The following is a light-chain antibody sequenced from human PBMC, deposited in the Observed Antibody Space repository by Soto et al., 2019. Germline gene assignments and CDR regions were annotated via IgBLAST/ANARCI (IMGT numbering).Light chain of an antibody. CDR1: SSDVGGYNY. J-gene: IGLJ2*01. CDR3: GSYTSSISVV. CDR2: DVS. Sequence: QSALTQPASVSGSPGQSITISCTGTSSDVGGYNYVSWYQQHPGKAPKLMIYDVSNRPSGVSNRFSGSKSGNTASLTISWLRAEDAADYYCGSYTSSISVVFGGGTKVTVL. V-gene: IGLV2-14*03.